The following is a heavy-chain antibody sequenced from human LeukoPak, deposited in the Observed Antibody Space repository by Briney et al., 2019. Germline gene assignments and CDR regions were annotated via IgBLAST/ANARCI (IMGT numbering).Heavy chain of an antibody. CDR1: GYNFIGYY. D-gene: IGHD7-27*01. Sequence: ASVKVSCKTSGYNFIGYYTHWVRQAPGQGLEWMGWVDSNSGGTNYAQKFQGRVTMTRDTSITTVYMELSRLRSDDTAVYYCARDMGIAATDAFDIWGQGTMVSVSS. V-gene: IGHV1-2*02. CDR3: ARDMGIAATDAFDI. CDR2: VDSNSGGT. J-gene: IGHJ3*02.